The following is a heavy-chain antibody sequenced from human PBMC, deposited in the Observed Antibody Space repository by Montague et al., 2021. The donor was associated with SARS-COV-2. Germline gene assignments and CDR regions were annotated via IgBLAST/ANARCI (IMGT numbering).Heavy chain of an antibody. CDR3: ARAGGFYDYWSGYSSSAGFFDP. CDR2: IYYSGST. CDR1: GGSVSSYY. J-gene: IGHJ5*02. V-gene: IGHV4-59*02. Sequence: SETLSLTCTVSGGSVSSYYWSWIRQSPGKGLQRLGYIYYSGSTDYNPSLESRVTMSVDTSKNQLSLRLNSVTTADTAVYFCARAGGFYDYWSGYSSSAGFFDPWGQGILVTVSS. D-gene: IGHD3-3*01.